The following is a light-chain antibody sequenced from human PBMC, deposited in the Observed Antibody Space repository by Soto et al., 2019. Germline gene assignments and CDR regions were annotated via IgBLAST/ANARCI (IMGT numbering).Light chain of an antibody. CDR2: DAS. J-gene: IGKJ1*01. Sequence: IVLTQSPDTLSLSPVERATLSCRASQSVSNYLAWYQQKPGQAPRLLIYDASNRATGVPARFSGSGSGTDFTLTISSLEPEDFAVYYCQQRSNWWTFGQGTKVDIK. CDR1: QSVSNY. V-gene: IGKV3-11*01. CDR3: QQRSNWWT.